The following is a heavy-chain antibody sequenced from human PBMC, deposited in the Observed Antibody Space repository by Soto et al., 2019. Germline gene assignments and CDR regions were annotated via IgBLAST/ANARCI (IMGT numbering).Heavy chain of an antibody. J-gene: IGHJ4*02. Sequence: QVQLVQSGPEVKKPGASVKVSCKASGNTFASHGFSWVRQAPGQGLEWMGWISGFNGQTNYALKFQGRVTLTTDTPTRPAYMELRSLRSDDTAVYFCARVDPRGVAVVRDYWGQGTLVTVSS. CDR2: ISGFNGQT. V-gene: IGHV1-18*01. D-gene: IGHD3-10*01. CDR3: ARVDPRGVAVVRDY. CDR1: GNTFASHG.